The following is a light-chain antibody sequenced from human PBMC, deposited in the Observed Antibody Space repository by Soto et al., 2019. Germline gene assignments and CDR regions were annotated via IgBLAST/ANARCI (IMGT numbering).Light chain of an antibody. V-gene: IGKV3-20*01. J-gene: IGKJ1*01. CDR3: QHYGSSWT. CDR1: QSVSSSY. CDR2: GAS. Sequence: EIVLTQSPGTLSLSPGERATLSCRASQSVSSSYLAWYQQKPGQAPRLLIYGASRRATGIPDRFSGSGSGTDFPLTISRMEPEDFAVYYCQHYGSSWTFGQGTKVEIK.